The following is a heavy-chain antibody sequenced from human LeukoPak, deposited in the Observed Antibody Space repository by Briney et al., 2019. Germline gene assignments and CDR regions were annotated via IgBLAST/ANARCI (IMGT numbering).Heavy chain of an antibody. CDR3: TQTRIGTN. D-gene: IGHD1-14*01. Sequence: PGGSLRLSCAASGFTLSSYWMSWVRQAPGKGLEWVANIKQDGSEKYYVDSVKGRFTISRDNAKNSLYLEMNSLRVEDTAVYYCTQTRIGTNWGQGTLVTVSS. CDR2: IKQDGSEK. CDR1: GFTLSSYW. J-gene: IGHJ4*02. V-gene: IGHV3-7*01.